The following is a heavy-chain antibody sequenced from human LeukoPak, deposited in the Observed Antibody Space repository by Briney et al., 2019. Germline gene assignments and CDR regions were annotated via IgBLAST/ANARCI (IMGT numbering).Heavy chain of an antibody. CDR1: GYRFTSYW. V-gene: IGHV5-51*01. J-gene: IGHJ5*02. CDR3: ARGIAAAGTRWFDP. Sequence: GESLKISCQGSGYRFTSYWIGWVRQLPGKGLEWMGIIYPGDSDTRYSPSFQGQVTISADKSISTAYLQWSSLKASVTAMYYCARGIAAAGTRWFDPWGQGTLVTVSS. D-gene: IGHD6-13*01. CDR2: IYPGDSDT.